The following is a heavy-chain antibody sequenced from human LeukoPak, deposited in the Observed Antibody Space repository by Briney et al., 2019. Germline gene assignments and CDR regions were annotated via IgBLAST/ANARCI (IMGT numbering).Heavy chain of an antibody. J-gene: IGHJ5*02. V-gene: IGHV4-59*12. CDR1: GDSMSNYY. CDR2: IYYSGST. CDR3: ARDRGSSWLGDWFDP. Sequence: PSETLSLTCSVSGDSMSNYYWSWIRQPPGKGLEWIGNIYYSGSTYYNPSLKSRVTISVDTSKNQFSLKLSSVTAADTAVFYCARDRGSSWLGDWFDPWGQGTLVTVSS. D-gene: IGHD6-13*01.